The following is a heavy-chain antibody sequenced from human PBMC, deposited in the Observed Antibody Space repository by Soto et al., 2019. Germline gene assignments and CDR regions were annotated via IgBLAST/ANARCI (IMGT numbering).Heavy chain of an antibody. V-gene: IGHV3-48*01. CDR2: ISSSSNTI. CDR3: VRDAPPDDY. CDR1: GFTFSSYS. J-gene: IGHJ4*02. Sequence: EVQLVGSGGGLVQPGGSLRLSCAASGFTFSSYSMNWVRQAPGKGLEWASYISSSSNTIYYADSVKGRFTISRDNAKNSLYLQMNSLRAEDTGVYYCVRDAPPDDYWGQGTLVTVSS.